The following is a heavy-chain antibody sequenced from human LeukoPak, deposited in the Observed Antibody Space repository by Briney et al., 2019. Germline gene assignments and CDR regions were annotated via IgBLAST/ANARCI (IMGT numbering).Heavy chain of an antibody. CDR3: AGPSRLYGDGLDY. V-gene: IGHV4-59*01. D-gene: IGHD4-17*01. Sequence: PSETLSLTCTVSGGSISSYYWSWIRQPPGKGMERIGYIYYSGSTNYNPSLKSRVTISVDTSKNQFSLKLSSVTAADTAVYYFAGPSRLYGDGLDYWGQGTLVTVSS. CDR1: GGSISSYY. J-gene: IGHJ4*02. CDR2: IYYSGST.